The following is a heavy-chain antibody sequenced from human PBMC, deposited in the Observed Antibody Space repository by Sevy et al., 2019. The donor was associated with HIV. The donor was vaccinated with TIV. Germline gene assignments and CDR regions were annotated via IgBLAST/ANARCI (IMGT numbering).Heavy chain of an antibody. CDR1: GFTFSSYA. Sequence: GGSLRLSCAASGFTFSSYAMNWVRQAPGKGLEWVSAISGSGGSTYYADSVKGRFTISRDNSKNTLYLQMNSLRAEDTAVYYCAKGVSSGYYSGFDPWGQGTLVTVSS. V-gene: IGHV3-23*01. D-gene: IGHD3-22*01. CDR2: ISGSGGST. J-gene: IGHJ5*02. CDR3: AKGVSSGYYSGFDP.